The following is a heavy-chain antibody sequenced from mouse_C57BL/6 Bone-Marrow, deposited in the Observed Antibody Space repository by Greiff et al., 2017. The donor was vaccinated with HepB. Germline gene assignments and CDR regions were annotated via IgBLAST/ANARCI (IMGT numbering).Heavy chain of an antibody. CDR2: IDPSDSYT. D-gene: IGHD1-1*01. V-gene: IGHV1-59*01. J-gene: IGHJ3*01. CDR3: ARSSGYYYGSSWFAY. CDR1: GYTFTSYW. Sequence: VQLQQPGAELVRPGPSVKLSCKASGYTFTSYWMHWVKQRPGQGLEWIGVIDPSDSYTNYNQKFKGKATLTVDTSSSTAYMQLSSLKSEDSSVYNCARSSGYYYGSSWFAYWGQGTLVTVSA.